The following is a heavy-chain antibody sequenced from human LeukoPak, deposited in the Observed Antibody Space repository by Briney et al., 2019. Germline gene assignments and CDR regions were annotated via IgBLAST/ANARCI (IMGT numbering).Heavy chain of an antibody. J-gene: IGHJ4*02. Sequence: GGSLRLSCVASGFTLSSYTMNWVRQALGQGLEWVSSISSSSTYIYYADSVKGRFTISRDNAKNSLYLQMNSLRAEDTAVFYCARTNIAAAGTDYWGQGTLVTVSS. D-gene: IGHD6-13*01. CDR2: ISSSSTYI. CDR1: GFTLSSYT. CDR3: ARTNIAAAGTDY. V-gene: IGHV3-21*01.